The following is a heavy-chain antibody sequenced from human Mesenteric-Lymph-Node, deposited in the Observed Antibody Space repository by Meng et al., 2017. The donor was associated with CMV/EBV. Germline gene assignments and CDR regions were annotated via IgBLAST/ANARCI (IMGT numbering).Heavy chain of an antibody. V-gene: IGHV4-31*03. Sequence: LRLSCTVSGGSISSGGYYWSWIRQHPGKGLEWIGYIYYSGSTYYNPSLKSRVTISVDTSKNQFSLKLSSVTAADTAVYYCARDSYRLGPFDPWGQGTLVTVSS. D-gene: IGHD3-16*01. CDR1: GGSISSGGYY. CDR3: ARDSYRLGPFDP. J-gene: IGHJ5*02. CDR2: IYYSGST.